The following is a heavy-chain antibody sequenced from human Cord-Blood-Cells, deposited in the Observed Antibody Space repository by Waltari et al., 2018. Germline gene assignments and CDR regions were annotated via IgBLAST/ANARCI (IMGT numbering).Heavy chain of an antibody. J-gene: IGHJ4*02. D-gene: IGHD7-27*01. V-gene: IGHV5-51*01. Sequence: EVQLVQSGAEVKKPGESLKISCKGSGYSFTSYWIGWVRQMPGKGLEWMGGIYTGESDTRFSPSCQGQVTIAADKAISTAYLQWSSLKASDTAMYYCARHPILGAMDYWGQGTLVTVSS. CDR3: ARHPILGAMDY. CDR1: GYSFTSYW. CDR2: IYTGESDT.